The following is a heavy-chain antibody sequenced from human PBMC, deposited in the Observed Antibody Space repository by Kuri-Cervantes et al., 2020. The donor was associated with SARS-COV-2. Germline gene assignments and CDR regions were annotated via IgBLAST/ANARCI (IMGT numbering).Heavy chain of an antibody. CDR1: GFTFRSYG. Sequence: GGSLRLSCVASGFTFRSYGMHWVRQTPGRGLEWVARISYGESDHYYGDSVKGRFTISRDNSKNTLNLQMNSLRVEDTATYYCAKSPLVGSYHFDHWGQGIVVTVSS. V-gene: IGHV3-30*18. J-gene: IGHJ4*02. CDR3: AKSPLVGSYHFDH. CDR2: ISYGESDH. D-gene: IGHD5-18*01.